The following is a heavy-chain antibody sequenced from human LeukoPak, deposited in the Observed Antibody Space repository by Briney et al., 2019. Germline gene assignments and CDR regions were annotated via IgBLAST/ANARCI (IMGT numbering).Heavy chain of an antibody. CDR1: GGAISGYY. CDR3: ARGRWLQLPDY. V-gene: IGHV4-59*08. D-gene: IGHD5-24*01. Sequence: KPSETLSLTFTVSGGAISGYYWSWIRQPPGKGLEWIGYIHYSGSTNYNPSLKSRVTISLDTSKNQFSLKLSSVTAADTAVYYCARGRWLQLPDYWGQGTLVTVSS. CDR2: IHYSGST. J-gene: IGHJ4*02.